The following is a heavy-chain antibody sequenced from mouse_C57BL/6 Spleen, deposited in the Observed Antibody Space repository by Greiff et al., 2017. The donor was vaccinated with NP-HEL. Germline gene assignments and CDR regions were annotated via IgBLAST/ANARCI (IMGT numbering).Heavy chain of an antibody. CDR2: ISYDGSN. D-gene: IGHD1-1*01. J-gene: IGHJ2*01. CDR3: ARDDPTTVVATGDY. CDR1: GYSITSGYY. Sequence: EVQLQQSGPGLVKPSQSLSLTCSVTGYSITSGYYWNWIRQFPGNKLEWMGYISYDGSNNYNPSLKNRISITRDTSKNQFFLKLNSVTTEDTATYYCARDDPTTVVATGDYWGQGTTLTVSS. V-gene: IGHV3-6*01.